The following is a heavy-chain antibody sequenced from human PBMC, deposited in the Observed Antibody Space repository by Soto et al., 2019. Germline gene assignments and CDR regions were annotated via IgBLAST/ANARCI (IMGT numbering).Heavy chain of an antibody. V-gene: IGHV3-9*01. CDR3: ASTLYGSGSYYNSYPPLY. CDR2: ISWNSGTI. D-gene: IGHD3-10*01. CDR1: GFSFDDYA. Sequence: LRLSCAASGFSFDDYAMHWVRQAPGKGLEWVSGISWNSGTIGYADSVKGRFTISRDNAKNSLYLQMNSLRAEDTAVYYCASTLYGSGSYYNSYPPLYWGQGTLVTVSS. J-gene: IGHJ4*02.